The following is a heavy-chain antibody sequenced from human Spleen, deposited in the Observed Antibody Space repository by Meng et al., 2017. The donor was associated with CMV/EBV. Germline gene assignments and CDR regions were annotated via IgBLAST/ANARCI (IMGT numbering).Heavy chain of an antibody. Sequence: TSSSSSYGDRTRQPPVKWLEFIGGISQSGRTYYNPSLKSRVTISVDTSKTQLSLRMSSVTATDTADYFCAREIPNWNYEPPAPNFDHWGQGTLVTVSS. CDR2: ISQSGRT. CDR3: AREIPNWNYEPPAPNFDH. CDR1: TSSSSSY. D-gene: IGHD1-7*01. J-gene: IGHJ4*02. V-gene: IGHV4-39*02.